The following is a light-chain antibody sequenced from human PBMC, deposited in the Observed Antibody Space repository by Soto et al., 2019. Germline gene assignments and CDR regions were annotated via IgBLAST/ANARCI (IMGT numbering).Light chain of an antibody. CDR1: QSVSSY. J-gene: IGKJ3*01. V-gene: IGKV3-11*01. Sequence: IVLTHSPATLSLSPGERATLSCRASQSVSSYSAWYQQKPGQAPRHLIYDVSNRATGMPARFSGSGSGTELTLTTSSLEPEDFVVYYCQQRSNCHRFTFGPGTKVDIK. CDR3: QQRSNCHRFT. CDR2: DVS.